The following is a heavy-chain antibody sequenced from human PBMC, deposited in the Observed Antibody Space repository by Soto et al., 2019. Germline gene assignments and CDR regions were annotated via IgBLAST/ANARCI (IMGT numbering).Heavy chain of an antibody. CDR1: GFTFSSYG. V-gene: IGHV3-30*18. Sequence: QVQLVEYGGGVVQPGRSLRLSCAASGFTFSSYGMHWVRQAPGKGLEWVAVISYDGSNKYYVDSVKGRFTISRDNSKNMLYLQMNSLRAEDTAVYYCAKGSTAMTYFDYWGQGTLVTVSS. J-gene: IGHJ4*02. CDR3: AKGSTAMTYFDY. D-gene: IGHD5-18*01. CDR2: ISYDGSNK.